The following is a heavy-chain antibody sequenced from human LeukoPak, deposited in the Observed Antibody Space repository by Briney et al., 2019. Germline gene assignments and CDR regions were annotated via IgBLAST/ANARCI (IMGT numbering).Heavy chain of an antibody. J-gene: IGHJ4*02. V-gene: IGHV3-30*18. CDR2: ISYDGSNK. Sequence: PGRSLRLSCAVSGFTFSSYGMHWVRQAPGKGLEWVAVISYDGSNKYYVDSVKGRFTISRDSSKNTLYLQMNSLRAEDTAVYYCAKDEGQWISGYVFDYWGQGTLVTVSS. D-gene: IGHD5-12*01. CDR1: GFTFSSYG. CDR3: AKDEGQWISGYVFDY.